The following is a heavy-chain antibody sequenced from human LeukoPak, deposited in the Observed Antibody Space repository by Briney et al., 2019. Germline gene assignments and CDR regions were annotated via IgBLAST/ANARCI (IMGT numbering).Heavy chain of an antibody. D-gene: IGHD6-6*01. CDR2: ISSSGSTI. J-gene: IGHJ3*02. V-gene: IGHV3-48*03. CDR1: GFTFSSYE. Sequence: GGSLRLSCAASGFTFSSYEMNWVRQAPGKGLEWVSYISSSGSTIYYADSVKGRFTISRDNAKNSLYLQMNSLRAEDTAVYYCARDIPSIAARSAFDIWGQGIMVTVSS. CDR3: ARDIPSIAARSAFDI.